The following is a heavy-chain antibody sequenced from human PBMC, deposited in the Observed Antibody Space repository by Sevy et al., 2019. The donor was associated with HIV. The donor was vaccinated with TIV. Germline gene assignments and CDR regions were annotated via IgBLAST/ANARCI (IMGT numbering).Heavy chain of an antibody. D-gene: IGHD6-6*01. J-gene: IGHJ1*01. CDR1: GGSISSYY. CDR2: IYYSGST. Sequence: SETLSLTCTVSGGSISSYYWSWIRQPPGKGLEWIGYIYYSGSTNYNPSLKSRVTISVDTSKNQFSLKLSSVSAADTAVYYCARAYSSSSYFQHWGQCTLVTVSS. V-gene: IGHV4-59*01. CDR3: ARAYSSSSYFQH.